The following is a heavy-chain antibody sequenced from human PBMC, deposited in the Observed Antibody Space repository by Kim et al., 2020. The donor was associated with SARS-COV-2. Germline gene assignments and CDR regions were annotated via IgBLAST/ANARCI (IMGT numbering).Heavy chain of an antibody. CDR1: GASISSGDSY. V-gene: IGHV4-31*03. CDR3: ASGPPLDY. Sequence: SETLSITFNVSGASISSGDSYWSWIRQHPGKGLEWIGYIFSSGGTKYSPSLQGRISISAETSKNQFSLKLSSVTAADTAVYYCASGPPLDYWGQGILVTV. CDR2: IFSSGGT. J-gene: IGHJ4*02.